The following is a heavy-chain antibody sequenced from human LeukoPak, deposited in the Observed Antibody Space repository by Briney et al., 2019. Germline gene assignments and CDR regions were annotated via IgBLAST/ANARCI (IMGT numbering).Heavy chain of an antibody. V-gene: IGHV1-2*02. CDR1: GYTLTAYY. D-gene: IGHD3-10*01. J-gene: IGHJ4*02. Sequence: ASVKVSCKASGYTLTAYYMHWVRQAPGQGLEWMGWINPNSGGTNYAQKFQGRVTMTRDTSISTAYMELSRLRSDDTAVYYCARDRYYYGSGSYSDFDYWGQGTLVTVSS. CDR3: ARDRYYYGSGSYSDFDY. CDR2: INPNSGGT.